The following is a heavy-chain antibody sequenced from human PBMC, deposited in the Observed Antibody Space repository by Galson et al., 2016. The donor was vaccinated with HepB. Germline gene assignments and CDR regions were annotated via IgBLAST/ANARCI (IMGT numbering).Heavy chain of an antibody. CDR1: GGSIRSDYY. CDR3: ARARAGRWTGALSS. Sequence: SETLSLTCIVSGGSIRSDYYWGWIRQPPGRGLEWIGSLYPSEGTYYNPSLKSRVTISVDTSKNELSLRLNSVTAADSAVYYCARARAGRWTGALSSWGQGTLVTVSS. V-gene: IGHV4-38-2*02. J-gene: IGHJ5*02. D-gene: IGHD3/OR15-3a*01. CDR2: LYPSEGT.